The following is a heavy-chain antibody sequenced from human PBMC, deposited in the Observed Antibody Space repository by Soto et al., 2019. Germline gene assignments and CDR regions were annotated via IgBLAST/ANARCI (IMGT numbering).Heavy chain of an antibody. CDR2: INHSGST. CDR3: ARNGSYYDFWSGYYFGGGMDV. D-gene: IGHD3-3*01. Sequence: QVQLQQWGAGLLKPSETLSLTCAVYGGSFSGYYWSWIRQPPGKGLEWIGEINHSGSTNYNPSLKSRFTISVDPAKTQFSLKLSSVPAADTAVYYCARNGSYYDFWSGYYFGGGMDVWGQGTTVTVSS. CDR1: GGSFSGYY. V-gene: IGHV4-34*01. J-gene: IGHJ6*02.